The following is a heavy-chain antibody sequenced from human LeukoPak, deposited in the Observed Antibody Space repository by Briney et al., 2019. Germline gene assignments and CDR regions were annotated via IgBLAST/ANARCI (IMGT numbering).Heavy chain of an antibody. D-gene: IGHD3-10*01. CDR1: GFTFSSYG. Sequence: GRSLRLSCAASGFTFSSYGMYWVRQAPGKGLEWVAVISYDGSNKYYADSVKGRFTISRDNSKNTLYLQMSSLRAEDTAVYYCAKDKGKLLWFGELSYYFDYWGQGTLVTVSS. CDR3: AKDKGKLLWFGELSYYFDY. J-gene: IGHJ4*02. CDR2: ISYDGSNK. V-gene: IGHV3-30*18.